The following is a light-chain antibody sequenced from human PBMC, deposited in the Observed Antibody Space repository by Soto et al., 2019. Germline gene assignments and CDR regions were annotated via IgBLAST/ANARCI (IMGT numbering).Light chain of an antibody. Sequence: QSALTQPASVSGSPGQSITISCTGTIDDVGAYNYVSWYQQRPGSAPQLIMYDVNNRPSGASHRFSGSKSGHTAYLTIAGVQSDDEANYHCSSYTSTYSLVFGTGTKLTVL. V-gene: IGLV2-14*03. CDR3: SSYTSTYSLV. CDR1: IDDVGAYNY. CDR2: DVN. J-gene: IGLJ1*01.